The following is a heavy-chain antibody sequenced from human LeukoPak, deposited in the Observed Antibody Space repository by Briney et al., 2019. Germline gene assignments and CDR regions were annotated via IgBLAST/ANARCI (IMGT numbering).Heavy chain of an antibody. CDR3: ARERVDSSGWSGYYYYMDV. CDR2: ISSSGSTI. Sequence: PGGSLRLSCAASGFTFSSYEMNWVRQAPGKGLEWVSYISSSGSTIYYADSVKGRFTISRDNAKNSLYLQMNSLRAEDTAVYYCARERVDSSGWSGYYYYMDVWGKGTTVTISS. D-gene: IGHD6-19*01. J-gene: IGHJ6*03. CDR1: GFTFSSYE. V-gene: IGHV3-48*03.